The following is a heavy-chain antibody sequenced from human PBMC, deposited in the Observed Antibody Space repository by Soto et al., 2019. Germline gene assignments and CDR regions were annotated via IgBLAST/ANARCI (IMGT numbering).Heavy chain of an antibody. CDR1: GFSLSTGGVG. V-gene: IGHV2-5*02. J-gene: IGHJ6*02. CDR2: IYWDDDK. CDR3: AHSRCGGDCLQSYSSHYYYGMDV. D-gene: IGHD2-21*02. Sequence: QITLKESGPSLVKPTQTLTLTCTFSGFSLSTGGVGVGWIRQPPGKALEWLALIYWDDDKRYSPSLRSRLTVTKHTSKHQVVITMTNMDPVDTATYSCAHSRCGGDCLQSYSSHYYYGMDVWGQGTTVTVSS.